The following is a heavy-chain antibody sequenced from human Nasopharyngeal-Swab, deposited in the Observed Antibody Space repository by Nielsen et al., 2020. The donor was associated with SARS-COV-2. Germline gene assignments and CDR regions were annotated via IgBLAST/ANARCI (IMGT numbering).Heavy chain of an antibody. J-gene: IGHJ4*02. Sequence: SLKISCAASGFTFDDYAMHWVRQAPGKGLEWVSGISWNSGSIGYADSVKGRFPISRDNAKNSLYLQMNSLRAEDTALYYCAKDIGAGIDYWGQGTLVTVSS. CDR2: ISWNSGSI. V-gene: IGHV3-9*01. D-gene: IGHD3-3*01. CDR3: AKDIGAGIDY. CDR1: GFTFDDYA.